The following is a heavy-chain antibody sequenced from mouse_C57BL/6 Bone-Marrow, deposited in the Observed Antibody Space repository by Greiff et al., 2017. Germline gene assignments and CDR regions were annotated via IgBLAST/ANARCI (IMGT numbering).Heavy chain of an antibody. CDR3: ARWFDY. J-gene: IGHJ2*01. V-gene: IGHV1-77*01. CDR2: LGPGSGST. Sequence: QVQLQQSGAELVKPGASVTISCKASGYTFTDYYINWVKQRPGQGLEWIGKLGPGSGSTYYNEKFKGKATLTADKSSSTAYLQLSSLTSEDSAVYFCARWFDYWGQGTTLTVSS. CDR1: GYTFTDYY.